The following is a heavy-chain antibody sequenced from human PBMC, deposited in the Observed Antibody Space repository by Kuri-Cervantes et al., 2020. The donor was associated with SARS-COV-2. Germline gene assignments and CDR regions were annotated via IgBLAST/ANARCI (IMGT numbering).Heavy chain of an antibody. D-gene: IGHD2-15*01. V-gene: IGHV4-59*01. CDR1: GGSISSYY. CDR3: ARDGRIGLDV. J-gene: IGHJ6*02. Sequence: SETLSLTCTVSGGSISSYYWSWIRQPPGKGLEWIGYIYYSGSTNYNPSLKSRVTISVDTSKNQFSLKLSSVTAADTAVYYCARDGRIGLDVWGQGITVTVSS. CDR2: IYYSGST.